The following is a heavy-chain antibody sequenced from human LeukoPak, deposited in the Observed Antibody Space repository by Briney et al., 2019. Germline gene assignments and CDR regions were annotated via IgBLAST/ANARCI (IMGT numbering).Heavy chain of an antibody. J-gene: IGHJ4*02. CDR1: EFTVNNNY. D-gene: IGHD4-17*01. Sequence: QPGGSLRLSCAASEFTVNNNYMSWVRQAPGKGLEWVSTIYSAGSTNCADSVKGRFTISRDNSKNTMYLQMNSLRAEDTAVYYCAGGLRSGLIDYWGQGTLVTVSS. CDR2: IYSAGST. CDR3: AGGLRSGLIDY. V-gene: IGHV3-53*01.